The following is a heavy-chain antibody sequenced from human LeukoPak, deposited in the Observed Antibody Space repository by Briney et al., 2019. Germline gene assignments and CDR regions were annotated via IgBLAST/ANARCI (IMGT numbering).Heavy chain of an antibody. Sequence: SETLSLTCAVSGGSFSGYYWSWIRQPPGKGLEWIGEINHSGSTNYNPSLKSRVTISVDTSKNQFSLKLSSVTAADTAVYYCAREGRYFDWLLKGYYFDYWGQGTLVTVSS. V-gene: IGHV4-34*01. CDR1: GGSFSGYY. D-gene: IGHD3-9*01. CDR3: AREGRYFDWLLKGYYFDY. J-gene: IGHJ4*02. CDR2: INHSGST.